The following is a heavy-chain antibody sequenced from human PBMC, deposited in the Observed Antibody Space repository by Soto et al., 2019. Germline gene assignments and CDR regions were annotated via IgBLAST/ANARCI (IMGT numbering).Heavy chain of an antibody. J-gene: IGHJ4*02. CDR2: ISYDGSNK. Sequence: PGGSPRLSCAASGFTFSSYAMHWVRQAPGKGLEWVAVISYDGSNKYYADSVKGRFTISRDNSKNTLYLQMSGLRAEDTAVYYCARDRLIGPFIAAAGTFDYWGQGTLGIVSS. CDR3: ARDRLIGPFIAAAGTFDY. V-gene: IGHV3-30-3*01. CDR1: GFTFSSYA. D-gene: IGHD6-13*01.